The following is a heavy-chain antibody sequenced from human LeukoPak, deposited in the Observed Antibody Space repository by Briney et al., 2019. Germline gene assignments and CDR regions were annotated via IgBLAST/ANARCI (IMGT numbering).Heavy chain of an antibody. CDR2: IYPGDSDT. CDR3: ARIASGYYDFWSGYLGRPPLNNWFDP. V-gene: IGHV5-51*01. J-gene: IGHJ5*02. D-gene: IGHD3-3*01. CDR1: GYSFTSYW. Sequence: GESLKISCKGSGYSFTSYWIGWVRQMPGKGLEWMGIIYPGDSDTRYSPSFQGQVTISADKSISTAYLQWSSLKASDTATYYCARIASGYYDFWSGYLGRPPLNNWFDPWGQGTLVTVSS.